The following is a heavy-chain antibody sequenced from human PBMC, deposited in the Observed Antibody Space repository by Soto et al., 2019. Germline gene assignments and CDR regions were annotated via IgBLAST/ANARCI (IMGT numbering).Heavy chain of an antibody. Sequence: ETLSLTGTVSGGSVSSGSYYWSWIRQPPGKGLEWIGYIYYSGITNYNPSLNSRVTISVDTSKNQFSLKLSSVTSADTAVYYCARDYYYYGMDVWGQGTTVTVSS. V-gene: IGHV4-61*01. CDR3: ARDYYYYGMDV. CDR2: IYYSGIT. J-gene: IGHJ6*02. CDR1: GGSVSSGSYY.